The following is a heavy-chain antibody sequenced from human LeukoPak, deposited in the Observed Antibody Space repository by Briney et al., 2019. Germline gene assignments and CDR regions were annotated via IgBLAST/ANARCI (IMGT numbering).Heavy chain of an antibody. D-gene: IGHD6-13*01. Sequence: ASVKVSCKASGYTFTSYGISWVRQAPGQGLEWMGWINPNNGGTNYAQKIQGRVTLTRDTSISTAYMELTRLRSDDTAVYYCASGQQLANMIGDYWGQGTLVTVSS. CDR2: INPNNGGT. CDR3: ASGQQLANMIGDY. J-gene: IGHJ4*02. CDR1: GYTFTSYG. V-gene: IGHV1-2*02.